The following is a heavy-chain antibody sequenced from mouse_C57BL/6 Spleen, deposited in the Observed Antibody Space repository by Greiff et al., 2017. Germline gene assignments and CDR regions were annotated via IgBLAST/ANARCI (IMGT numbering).Heavy chain of an antibody. CDR1: GYTFTSYW. D-gene: IGHD2-4*01. Sequence: QVQLQQPGAELVKPGASVKLSCKASGYTFTSYWMHWVKQRPGRGLEWIGRIDPNSGGTKYNEKFKSKDTLTVDKHSSTAYMQLSILTSEDSAVYYGARGYDYDVDAMDYWGQGTSVTVSS. CDR2: IDPNSGGT. J-gene: IGHJ4*01. V-gene: IGHV1-72*01. CDR3: ARGYDYDVDAMDY.